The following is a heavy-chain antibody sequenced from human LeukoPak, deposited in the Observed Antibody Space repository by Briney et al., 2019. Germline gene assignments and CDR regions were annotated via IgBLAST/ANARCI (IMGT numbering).Heavy chain of an antibody. J-gene: IGHJ4*02. Sequence: PSETLSLTCTVSGGSSTSYFWSWVRQSPGKGLEWIGYIYNSGNTNYNPSLKSRVTISRDMSRNQFSLKLRSVTAADTAVYYCARVSGSGWYYFDHWGQGTLVTVSS. CDR1: GGSSTSYF. CDR3: ARVSGSGWYYFDH. CDR2: IYNSGNT. V-gene: IGHV4-59*01. D-gene: IGHD6-19*01.